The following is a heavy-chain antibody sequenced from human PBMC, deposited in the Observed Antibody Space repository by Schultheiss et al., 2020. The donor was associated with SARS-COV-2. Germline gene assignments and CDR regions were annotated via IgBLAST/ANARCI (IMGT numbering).Heavy chain of an antibody. Sequence: SQTLSLTCAVYGGPFSDYCWTWIRQPPGKGLEWIGEINHSGSTNYNPSLKSRVTISVDTSKNQFSLKLSSVTAADTAVYYCARGRGYCSGGSCYLPTHYYYYGMDVWGQGTTVTVSS. CDR3: ARGRGYCSGGSCYLPTHYYYYGMDV. J-gene: IGHJ6*02. V-gene: IGHV4-34*01. D-gene: IGHD2-15*01. CDR1: GGPFSDYC. CDR2: INHSGST.